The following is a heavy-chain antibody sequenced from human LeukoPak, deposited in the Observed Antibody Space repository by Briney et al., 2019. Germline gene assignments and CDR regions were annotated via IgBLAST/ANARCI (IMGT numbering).Heavy chain of an antibody. D-gene: IGHD2-15*01. CDR1: GYTFTGYY. CDR3: ARVKRDCSGGTCYSYDY. J-gene: IGHJ4*02. CDR2: INPNSGGT. V-gene: IGHV1-2*02. Sequence: ASVKVSCKASGYTFTGYYMHWVRQAPGQGLEWMGWINPNSGGTNYAQKFQGRVTMTRDTSISTAYMELSRLRSDDTAVYYCARVKRDCSGGTCYSYDYWGQGTLVTVSS.